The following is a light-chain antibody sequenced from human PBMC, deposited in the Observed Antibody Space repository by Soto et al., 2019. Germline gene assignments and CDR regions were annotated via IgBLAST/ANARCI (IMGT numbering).Light chain of an antibody. CDR1: QSISNW. CDR2: DAS. J-gene: IGKJ4*01. V-gene: IGKV1-5*03. Sequence: DFQLTQSPSTLSASVGDRVTITCRASQSISNWLAWYQQKPGKAPKFLIYDASTLETGVPSRFSGSGYGTEFTLTSGRLQPDYFATYYCQQNNRYSDNFGGGTKVEMK. CDR3: QQNNRYSDN.